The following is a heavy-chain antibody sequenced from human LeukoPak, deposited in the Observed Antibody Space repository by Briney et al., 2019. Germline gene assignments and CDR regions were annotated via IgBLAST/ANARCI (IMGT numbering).Heavy chain of an antibody. Sequence: TGGSLRLSCAASGFTLSSYEMNWXXLAXGKGLEWISYISRTGNSIYYADSVKGRFTISRDSAKNSLYLPMNSLRAEDTAVYYCARGPYSSNWYVDYWGQGTLVTVAS. CDR2: ISRTGNSI. CDR1: GFTLSSYE. V-gene: IGHV3-48*03. CDR3: ARGPYSSNWYVDY. J-gene: IGHJ4*02. D-gene: IGHD6-13*01.